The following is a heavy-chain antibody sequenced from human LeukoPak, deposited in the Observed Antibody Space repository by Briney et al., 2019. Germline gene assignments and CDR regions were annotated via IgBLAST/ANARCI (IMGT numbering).Heavy chain of an antibody. CDR3: AGLQWLLPTGDY. CDR1: GFTFNHYW. CDR2: IKQDGSEK. Sequence: GGSLRLSCIASGFTFNHYWVSWVRQAPGKGLEWVANIKQDGSEKYYLESVKGRFTISRDNAKNSLYLQMNSLRAEDTAVYYCAGLQWLLPTGDYWGQGTLVTVSS. D-gene: IGHD3-22*01. J-gene: IGHJ4*02. V-gene: IGHV3-7*01.